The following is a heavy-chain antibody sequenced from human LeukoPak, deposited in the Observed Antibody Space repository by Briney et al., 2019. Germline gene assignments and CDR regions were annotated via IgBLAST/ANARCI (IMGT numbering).Heavy chain of an antibody. V-gene: IGHV3-7*01. Sequence: GGSLRLSCAASGFTFSGYWMSWVRQTPEKGLEWVANIKQDGNEKYYVDSVKSRFTISRDNAKNSLYLQMNSLRADDTAVYYCARDKIVGPTTLDYWGQGTLVTVSS. CDR2: IKQDGNEK. CDR3: ARDKIVGPTTLDY. D-gene: IGHD1-26*01. CDR1: GFTFSGYW. J-gene: IGHJ4*02.